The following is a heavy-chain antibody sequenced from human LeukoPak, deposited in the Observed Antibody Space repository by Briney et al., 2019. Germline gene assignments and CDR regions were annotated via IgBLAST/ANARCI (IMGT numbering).Heavy chain of an antibody. CDR2: IYDSGST. J-gene: IGHJ6*03. CDR3: ARVRWLNAYYHYYYMDV. V-gene: IGHV4-59*01. CDR1: GGSIKSYY. D-gene: IGHD3-22*01. Sequence: SETLSLTCTVSGGSIKSYYWSWIRQPPGKGLEWIGYIYDSGSTNYNPSLKSRVTISLDAAKDQFSLRLGSVTAADTALYYCARVRWLNAYYHYYYMDVWGKGTTVTVSS.